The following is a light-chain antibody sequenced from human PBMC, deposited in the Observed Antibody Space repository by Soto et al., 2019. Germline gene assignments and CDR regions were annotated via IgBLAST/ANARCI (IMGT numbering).Light chain of an antibody. CDR1: QGISSF. CDR3: QRTYNAPWT. J-gene: IGKJ1*01. Sequence: DIQLTQSPSSLSASVGDRVTITCRVCQGISSFLTWYRQKPVKVPNLLIYSASNLQSGVPSRFSGSGSGTDFTLTITSLQPEDVAAYYSQRTYNAPWTFGQGTKVDIK. CDR2: SAS. V-gene: IGKV1-27*01.